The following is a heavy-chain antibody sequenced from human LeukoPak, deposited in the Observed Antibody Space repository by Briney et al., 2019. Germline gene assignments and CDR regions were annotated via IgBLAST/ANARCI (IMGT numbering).Heavy chain of an antibody. CDR3: ARLEQQLAFDY. V-gene: IGHV4-59*08. J-gene: IGHJ4*02. CDR2: IYYSGST. Sequence: PSETLSLTCTVSGGSISSYYWSWIRQPPGKGLEWIGYIYYSGSTNYNPSLKSRVTISVDTSKNQFSLKLSSVTAADTAVYYCARLEQQLAFDYWGQGTLVTVSS. D-gene: IGHD6-13*01. CDR1: GGSISSYY.